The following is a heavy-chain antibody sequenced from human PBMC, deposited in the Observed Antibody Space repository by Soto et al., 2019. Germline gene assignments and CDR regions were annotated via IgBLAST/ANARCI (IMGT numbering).Heavy chain of an antibody. D-gene: IGHD2-15*01. J-gene: IGHJ4*02. Sequence: ASVKVSCKASGYTFTSYAMNWVRQAPGQRLEWMGWINPGNGNTKYSQKFQGRVTITRDTSASTAYMELSSLRSEDTAVYYCARGYCSGGSCYPVDYWGQGTLVTVSS. V-gene: IGHV1-3*01. CDR3: ARGYCSGGSCYPVDY. CDR1: GYTFTSYA. CDR2: INPGNGNT.